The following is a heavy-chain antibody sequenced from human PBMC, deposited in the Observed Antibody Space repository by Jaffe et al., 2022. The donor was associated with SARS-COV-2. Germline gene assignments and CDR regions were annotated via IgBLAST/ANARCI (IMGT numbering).Heavy chain of an antibody. J-gene: IGHJ6*02. CDR3: TTEVPQDYYDSSGYSHLKGFYYYGMDV. D-gene: IGHD3-22*01. CDR1: GFTFSNAW. V-gene: IGHV3-15*01. Sequence: EVQLVESGGGLVKPGGSLRLSCAASGFTFSNAWMSWVRQAPGKGLEWVGRIKSKTDGGTTDYAAPVKGRFTISRDDSKNTLYLQMNSLKTEDTAVYYCTTEVPQDYYDSSGYSHLKGFYYYGMDVWGQGTTVTVSS. CDR2: IKSKTDGGTT.